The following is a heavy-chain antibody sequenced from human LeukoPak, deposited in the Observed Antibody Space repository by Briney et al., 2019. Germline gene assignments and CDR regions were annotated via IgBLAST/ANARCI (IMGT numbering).Heavy chain of an antibody. J-gene: IGHJ6*02. D-gene: IGHD3-10*01. CDR3: AKDEVAPTLPFGELFYYYYGMDV. CDR1: GFTFSSYG. CDR2: IRYDGSNK. Sequence: PGGSLRLSCAASGFTFSSYGMHWVRQAPGKGLEWVAFIRYDGSNKYYADSVKGRFTISRDNSKNTLYLQMNSLRAEDTAVYYCAKDEVAPTLPFGELFYYYYGMDVWGQGTTVTVSS. V-gene: IGHV3-30*02.